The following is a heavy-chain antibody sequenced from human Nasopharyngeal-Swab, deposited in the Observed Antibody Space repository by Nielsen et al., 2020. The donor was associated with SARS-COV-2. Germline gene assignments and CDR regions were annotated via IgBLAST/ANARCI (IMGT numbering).Heavy chain of an antibody. CDR2: IYYSGST. CDR3: ARGADSSGYSMYYFDY. V-gene: IGHV4-59*01. Sequence: SETLSLTCTVSGGSISSYYWSWIRQPPGKGLEWIGYIYYSGSTNYIPSLKSRVTISVDTSKNQFSLKLSSVTAADTAVYYCARGADSSGYSMYYFDYWGQGTLVTVSS. CDR1: GGSISSYY. D-gene: IGHD3-22*01. J-gene: IGHJ4*02.